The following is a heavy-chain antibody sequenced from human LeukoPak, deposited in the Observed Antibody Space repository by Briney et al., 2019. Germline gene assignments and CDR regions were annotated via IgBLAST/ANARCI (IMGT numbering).Heavy chain of an antibody. D-gene: IGHD4-17*01. CDR3: ATGGGRLRYYYYYYGMDV. CDR2: FDPEDGET. J-gene: IGHJ6*02. CDR1: GYTLTELS. V-gene: IGHV1-24*01. Sequence: GASVKVSCKVSGYTLTELSMHWVRQAPGKGLEWMGGFDPEDGETIYAQKFQGRVTMTEDTSTDTAYMELSSLRSEDTAVYYCATGGGRLRYYYYYYGMDVWGHGTTVTVSS.